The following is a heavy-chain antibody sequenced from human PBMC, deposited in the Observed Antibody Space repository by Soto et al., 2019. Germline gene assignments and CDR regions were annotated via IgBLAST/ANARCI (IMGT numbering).Heavy chain of an antibody. CDR1: GDSISSTTYY. J-gene: IGHJ5*02. CDR3: ATHNWNLAP. CDR2: IYYSGRT. D-gene: IGHD1-7*01. V-gene: IGHV4-39*01. Sequence: SETLSLTCTVSGDSISSTTYYWGWIRQPPGRGLEWIGTIYYSGRTHYNPSLKGRVTISLDVSKNQFSLKLTSMTAADTGVYHCATHNWNLAPWAQGTLVTVS.